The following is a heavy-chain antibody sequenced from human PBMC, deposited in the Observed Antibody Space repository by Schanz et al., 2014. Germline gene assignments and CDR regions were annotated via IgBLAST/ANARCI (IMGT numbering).Heavy chain of an antibody. CDR3: ARDDRAYYYGMDV. J-gene: IGHJ6*02. Sequence: AQLVQSGAEVKKPGASVKVSCKASGYTTFTDYYIHWVRQAPGQGLEWMGWINPNSGDTNYAQKFQGWVTVTRDTSISTVYMELSRVTYEDTAVYYCARDDRAYYYGMDVWGQGTTVTVSS. CDR1: GYTTFTDYY. D-gene: IGHD3-22*01. V-gene: IGHV1-2*04. CDR2: INPNSGDT.